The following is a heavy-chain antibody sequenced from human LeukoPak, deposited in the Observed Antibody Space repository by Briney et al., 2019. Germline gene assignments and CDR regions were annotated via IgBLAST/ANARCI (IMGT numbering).Heavy chain of an antibody. V-gene: IGHV1-46*01. CDR2: INPNSGST. CDR1: GYTFTSHY. CDR3: ARSEYYGSGSFDY. D-gene: IGHD3-10*01. Sequence: ASMKVSCKASGYTFTSHYINWVRQAPGQGLEWMGIINPNSGSTDYAQKFRGRVILTRDTSTSTFYMELSSLRSEDTAVYYCARSEYYGSGSFDYWSQGTLVTVSS. J-gene: IGHJ4*02.